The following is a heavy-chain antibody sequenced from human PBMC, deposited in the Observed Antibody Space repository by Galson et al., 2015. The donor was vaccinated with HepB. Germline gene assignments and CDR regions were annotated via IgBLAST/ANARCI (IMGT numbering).Heavy chain of an antibody. CDR1: GFTFSSYG. CDR2: ISYDGSNK. Sequence: SLRLSCAASGFTFSSYGMHWVRQAPGKGLEWVAVISYDGSNKYYADSVKGRFTISRDNSKNTLYLQMNSLRAEDTAVYYCAKTGYSYGEYGMDVWGQGTTVTVSS. CDR3: AKTGYSYGEYGMDV. V-gene: IGHV3-30*18. J-gene: IGHJ6*02. D-gene: IGHD5-18*01.